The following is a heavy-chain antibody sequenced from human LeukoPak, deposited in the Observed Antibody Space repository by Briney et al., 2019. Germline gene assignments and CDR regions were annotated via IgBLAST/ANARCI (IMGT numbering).Heavy chain of an antibody. J-gene: IGHJ4*02. V-gene: IGHV4-4*09. CDR1: GGSISSYY. CDR2: IYTSGST. CDR3: ARLPIRCSSTSCYKGYFDY. D-gene: IGHD2-2*02. Sequence: PSETLSPTCTVSGGSISSYYWSWIRQPPGKGLEWIGYIYTSGSTNYNPSLKSRVTISVDTSKNQFSLKLSSVTAADTAVYYCARLPIRCSSTSCYKGYFDYWGQGTLVTVSS.